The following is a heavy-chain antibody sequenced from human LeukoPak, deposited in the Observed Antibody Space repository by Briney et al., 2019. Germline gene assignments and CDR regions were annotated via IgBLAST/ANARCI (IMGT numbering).Heavy chain of an antibody. CDR1: GGSFSGYY. CDR2: INHSGST. V-gene: IGHV4-34*01. D-gene: IGHD2-2*01. Sequence: TSETLSLTCAVYGGSFSGYYWSWIRQPPGKGLEWIGEINHSGSTNYNPSLKSRVTISVDTSKNQFSLKLSSVTAADTAVYYCARGLGYCSSTSCYAWYYYGMDVWGQGTTVTVSS. CDR3: ARGLGYCSSTSCYAWYYYGMDV. J-gene: IGHJ6*02.